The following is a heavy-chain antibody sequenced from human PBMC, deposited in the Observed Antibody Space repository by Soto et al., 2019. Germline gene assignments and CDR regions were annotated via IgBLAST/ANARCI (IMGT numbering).Heavy chain of an antibody. CDR1: GFSFSDYY. D-gene: IGHD4-4*01. CDR3: ARAEDYSQYTAMDV. J-gene: IGHJ6*02. Sequence: QVQLVESGGGLVKPGGSLRLSCTASGFSFSDYYMSWIRQAPGKGLEWISFISGTSSYTDYADSLKGRFTISRDNAKNSLYLQMTSLRAEDTAVYYCARAEDYSQYTAMDVWGQGTKDTVAS. V-gene: IGHV3-11*06. CDR2: ISGTSSYT.